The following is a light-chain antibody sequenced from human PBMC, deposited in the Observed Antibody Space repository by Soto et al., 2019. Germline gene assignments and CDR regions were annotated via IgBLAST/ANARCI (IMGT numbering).Light chain of an antibody. CDR2: EVS. CDR1: KNDIGVYDF. J-gene: IGLJ1*01. V-gene: IGLV2-14*01. CDR3: SSYTSSSTLYV. Sequence: QSVLTQPPSASGSPGQSVTISCTGTKNDIGVYDFVSWYQQHPGKAPKLMIYEVSNRPSGVSNRFSGSKSGNTASLTISGLQAEDEADYYCSSYTSSSTLYVFGTGTKVTVL.